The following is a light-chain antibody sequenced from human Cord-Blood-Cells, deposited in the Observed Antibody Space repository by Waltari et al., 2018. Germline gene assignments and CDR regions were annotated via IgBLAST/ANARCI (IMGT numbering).Light chain of an antibody. CDR3: AAWDDSLNGPV. CDR2: DVS. J-gene: IGLJ3*02. V-gene: IGLV2-14*01. Sequence: QSAPTQPASVSGSPGQSITISCTGTSSDVGGYNYVSWYQQHPGKAPKLMIYDVSKRPSGVSNRFSGSKSGNTASLTISGLQAEDEADYYCAAWDDSLNGPVFGGGTKLTVL. CDR1: SSDVGGYNY.